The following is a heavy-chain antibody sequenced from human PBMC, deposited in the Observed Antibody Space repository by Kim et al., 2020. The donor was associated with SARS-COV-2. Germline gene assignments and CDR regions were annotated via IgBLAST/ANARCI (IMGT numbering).Heavy chain of an antibody. J-gene: IGHJ5*02. Sequence: YAPKCRGRVTITADESTSTAYMELSSLRSEDTAVYYCARVWELRSWFDPWGQGTLVTVSS. V-gene: IGHV1-69*01. CDR3: ARVWELRSWFDP. D-gene: IGHD1-26*01.